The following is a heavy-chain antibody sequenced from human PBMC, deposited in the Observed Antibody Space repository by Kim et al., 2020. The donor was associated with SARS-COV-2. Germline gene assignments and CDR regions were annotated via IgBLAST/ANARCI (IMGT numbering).Heavy chain of an antibody. CDR1: GFTFSSYA. J-gene: IGHJ4*02. V-gene: IGHV3-23*01. Sequence: GGSLSLSCAASGFTFSSYAMSWVRQAPGKGLEWVSAISGSGGSTYYADSVKGRFTISRDNSKNTLYLQMNSLRAEDTAVYYCAKDWGIAAAGRGGMLLYNFDYWGQGTLVTVSS. CDR2: ISGSGGST. CDR3: AKDWGIAAAGRGGMLLYNFDY. D-gene: IGHD6-13*01.